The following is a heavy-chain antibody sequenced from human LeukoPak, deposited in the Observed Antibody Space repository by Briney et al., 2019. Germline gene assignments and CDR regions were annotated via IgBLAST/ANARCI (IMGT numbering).Heavy chain of an antibody. V-gene: IGHV3-23*01. CDR1: GFTFSSYA. J-gene: IGHJ4*02. Sequence: GGSLRLSCAASGFTFSSYAMSWVRQAPGKGLEWVSAISGSGGSTYYADSVKGRFTISRDNSKNTLYLQMNSLRAEDAAVYYCAKGVGAPPYYFDYWGQGTLVTVSS. D-gene: IGHD1-26*01. CDR2: ISGSGGST. CDR3: AKGVGAPPYYFDY.